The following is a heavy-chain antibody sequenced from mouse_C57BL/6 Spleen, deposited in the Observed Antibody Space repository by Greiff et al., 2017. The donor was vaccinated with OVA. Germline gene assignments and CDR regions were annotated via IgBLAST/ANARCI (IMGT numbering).Heavy chain of an antibody. J-gene: IGHJ2*01. CDR2: ISDGGSYT. CDR1: GFTFSSYA. D-gene: IGHD1-1*01. V-gene: IGHV5-4*03. Sequence: EVKLMESGGGLVKPGGSLKLSCAASGFTFSSYAMSWVRQTPEKRLEWVATISDGGSYTYYPDNVKGRFTISRDNAKNNLYLQMSHLKSEDTAMYYGARGGGLLRNYFDYWGQGTTLTVSS. CDR3: ARGGGLLRNYFDY.